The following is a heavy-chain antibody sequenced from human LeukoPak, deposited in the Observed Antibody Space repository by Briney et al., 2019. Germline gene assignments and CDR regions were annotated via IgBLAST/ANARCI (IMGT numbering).Heavy chain of an antibody. D-gene: IGHD6-13*01. Sequence: SETLSLTCTVSGASISSSTYYWGWIRQPPGTGLEWIGSIFESGSINYNPSLKSRVTISVDMSKNQFSLRLSSVTAADTAVYYCARESTAAAAGRNYYYYYYMDVWGKGTTVTISS. CDR2: IFESGSI. J-gene: IGHJ6*03. V-gene: IGHV4-39*07. CDR1: GASISSSTYY. CDR3: ARESTAAAAGRNYYYYYYMDV.